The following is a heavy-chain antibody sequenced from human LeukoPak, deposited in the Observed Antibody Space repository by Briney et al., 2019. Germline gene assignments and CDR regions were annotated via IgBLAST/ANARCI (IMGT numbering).Heavy chain of an antibody. J-gene: IGHJ4*02. CDR1: GGSISSSSYY. CDR2: IYYSGST. Sequence: SETLSLTCNVSGGSISSSSYYWSWIRQPPGKGLEWIGYIYYSGSTNYNPSLKSRVTISVDTSKNQFSLKLSSVTAADTAVYYCASTYGSGWYYLDYWGQGTLVTVSS. CDR3: ASTYGSGWYYLDY. D-gene: IGHD6-19*01. V-gene: IGHV4-61*01.